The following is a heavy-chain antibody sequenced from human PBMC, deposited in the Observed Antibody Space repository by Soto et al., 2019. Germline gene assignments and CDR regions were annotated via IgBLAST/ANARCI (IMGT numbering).Heavy chain of an antibody. V-gene: IGHV1-18*04. CDR3: ARGGPLGGSSWIGSYYYGMDV. CDR1: GYTFTSYG. D-gene: IGHD6-13*01. CDR2: ISAYNGNT. J-gene: IGHJ6*02. Sequence: GASVKVSCKASGYTFTSYGISWVRQAPGQGLEWMGWISAYNGNTNYAQKLQGRVTMTTDTSTSTAYMELRSLRSDDTAVYYCARGGPLGGSSWIGSYYYGMDVWGQGTTVTVSS.